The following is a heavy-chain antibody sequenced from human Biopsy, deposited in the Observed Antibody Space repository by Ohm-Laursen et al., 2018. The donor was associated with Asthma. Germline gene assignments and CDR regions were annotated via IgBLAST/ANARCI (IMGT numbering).Heavy chain of an antibody. CDR1: GGSIRSND. V-gene: IGHV4-59*01. CDR2: VSHTGST. D-gene: IGHD2-15*01. J-gene: IGHJ5*02. Sequence: GTLSLTCTVSGGSIRSNDWTWIRLPPGQGLEYIGDVSHTGSTNYNPSLKSRVTMSLDTSKSQFSLRLTSVTPADTAVYYCARLADCSGGACYSYGWFDPWGQGTRVTVSS. CDR3: ARLADCSGGACYSYGWFDP.